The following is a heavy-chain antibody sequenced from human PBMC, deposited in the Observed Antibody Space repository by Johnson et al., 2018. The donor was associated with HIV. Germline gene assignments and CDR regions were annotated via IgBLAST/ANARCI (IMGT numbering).Heavy chain of an antibody. CDR1: GFTFSSYG. CDR2: ISYDGSNK. J-gene: IGHJ3*02. Sequence: QMQLVESGGGLVQPGGSLRLSCAASGFTFSSYGMHWVRQAPGKGLEWVAVISYDGSNKYYADSVKGRFTIPRDNSKNTLYLQMNSLRAEDTAVYYCAKDLGDAVGTTHDAFDIWGQGTMVTVSS. CDR3: AKDLGDAVGTTHDAFDI. V-gene: IGHV3-30*18. D-gene: IGHD1-26*01.